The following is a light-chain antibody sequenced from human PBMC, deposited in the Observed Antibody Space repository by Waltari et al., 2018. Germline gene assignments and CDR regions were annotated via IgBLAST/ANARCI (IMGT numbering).Light chain of an antibody. V-gene: IGKV4-1*01. CDR1: QSLLHSPDNRNY. J-gene: IGKJ1*01. CDR3: QKYYSDLPT. Sequence: DIVMTQSPDSLAVSLGERATINCKSSQSLLHSPDNRNYLTWYQQKPGQPPRLLIYWASTRESGVPDRFSGSGSGTDFTLTISTLQAEDVAVYYCQKYYSDLPTFGQGTKVEIK. CDR2: WAS.